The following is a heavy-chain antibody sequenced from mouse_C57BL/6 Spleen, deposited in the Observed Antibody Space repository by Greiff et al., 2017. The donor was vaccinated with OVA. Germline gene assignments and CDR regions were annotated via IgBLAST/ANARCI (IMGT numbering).Heavy chain of an antibody. CDR1: GYTFTSYW. D-gene: IGHD1-1*01. Sequence: VKLQQPGAELVKPGASVKMSCKASGYTFTSYWITWVKQRPGQGLEWIGDIYPGSGSTNYNEKFKSKATLTVDTSSSTAYMQLSSLTSEDSAVYYCARGPTVVAYYFDYWGKGTTLTVSS. J-gene: IGHJ2*01. CDR3: ARGPTVVAYYFDY. V-gene: IGHV1-55*01. CDR2: IYPGSGST.